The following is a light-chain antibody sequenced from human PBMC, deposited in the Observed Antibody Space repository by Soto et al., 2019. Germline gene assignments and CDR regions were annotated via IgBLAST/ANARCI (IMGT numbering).Light chain of an antibody. V-gene: IGKV3-20*01. J-gene: IGKJ1*01. CDR3: QQYGSSPT. CDR2: GAS. Sequence: EIVLTQSPGTLSLSPGERATLSCGASQSVRTNYLAWYQQKPGQAPRLLIYGASSRATGIPDRFSGSGSGTDFTLTISRLEPEDFVVYYCQQYGSSPTFGQGTKVDIK. CDR1: QSVRTNY.